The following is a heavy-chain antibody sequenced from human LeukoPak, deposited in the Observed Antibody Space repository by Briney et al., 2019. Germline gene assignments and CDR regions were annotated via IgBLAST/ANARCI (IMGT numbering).Heavy chain of an antibody. V-gene: IGHV3-33*08. CDR2: IWYDGSNK. CDR1: GFTFSSYS. CDR3: AREGYTSGSTSFDY. Sequence: GGSLRLSCAASGFTFSSYSMNWVRQAPGKGLEWVAVIWYDGSNKYYADSVKGRFTISRDNSKNTLYLQMNSLRAGDTAVYYCAREGYTSGSTSFDYWGQGTLVTVSS. J-gene: IGHJ4*02. D-gene: IGHD3-22*01.